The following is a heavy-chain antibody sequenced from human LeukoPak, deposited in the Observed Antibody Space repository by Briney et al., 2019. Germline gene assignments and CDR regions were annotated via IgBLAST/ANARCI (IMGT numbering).Heavy chain of an antibody. CDR1: GFTFSSYW. CDR2: IKQDGSEK. V-gene: IGHV3-7*03. CDR3: AKDRPTSYCGGDCYPFDY. J-gene: IGHJ4*02. D-gene: IGHD2-21*02. Sequence: GGSLRLSCAASGFTFSSYWMSWVRQAPGKGLEWVASIKQDGSEKYYVDSVRGRFTITRDNAKNSLYLQMNSLRAEDTAVYYCAKDRPTSYCGGDCYPFDYWGQGTLVTVSS.